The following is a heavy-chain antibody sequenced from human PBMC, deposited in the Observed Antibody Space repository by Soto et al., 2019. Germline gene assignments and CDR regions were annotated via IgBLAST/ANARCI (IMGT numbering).Heavy chain of an antibody. Sequence: GGSLRLSCAASGFTFSSYSMNWVRQAPGKGLEWVSYISSSSSTIYYADSVKGRFTISRDNAKNSLYLQMNSLRAEDTAVYYCARAPLYGDYEPYAFDIWGQGTMVTVSS. CDR3: ARAPLYGDYEPYAFDI. J-gene: IGHJ3*02. V-gene: IGHV3-48*04. CDR1: GFTFSSYS. D-gene: IGHD4-17*01. CDR2: ISSSSSTI.